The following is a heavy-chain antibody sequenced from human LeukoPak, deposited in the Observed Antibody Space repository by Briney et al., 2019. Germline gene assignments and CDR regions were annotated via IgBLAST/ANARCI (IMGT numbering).Heavy chain of an antibody. CDR3: ARDQKYYYDSSGYPNYFDY. Sequence: GGSLRLSCAASGFTFSSYWMSWVRQAPGKGLEWVANIKQDGSEKYYVDSVKGRFTISRDNAKNSLYLQMNSLRAEDTAVYYCARDQKYYYDSSGYPNYFDYWGQGTLVTVSS. CDR2: IKQDGSEK. V-gene: IGHV3-7*01. J-gene: IGHJ4*02. CDR1: GFTFSSYW. D-gene: IGHD3-22*01.